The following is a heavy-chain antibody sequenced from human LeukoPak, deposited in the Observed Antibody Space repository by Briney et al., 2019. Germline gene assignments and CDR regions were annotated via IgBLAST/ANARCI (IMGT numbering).Heavy chain of an antibody. CDR2: IIPIFGTA. Sequence: ASVKVSCKASGGTFSSYAISWVRQAPGQGFEWMGGIIPIFGTATYAQKFQGRVTITTDESTSTAYMELSSLRSEDTAVYYCARASAAAGHYYYYMDVWGKGTTVTVS. V-gene: IGHV1-69*05. D-gene: IGHD6-13*01. CDR1: GGTFSSYA. J-gene: IGHJ6*03. CDR3: ARASAAAGHYYYYMDV.